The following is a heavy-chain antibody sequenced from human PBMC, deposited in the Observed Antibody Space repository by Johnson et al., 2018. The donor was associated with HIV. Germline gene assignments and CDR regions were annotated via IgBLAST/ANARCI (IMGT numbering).Heavy chain of an antibody. J-gene: IGHJ3*02. V-gene: IGHV3-30*04. D-gene: IGHD4-23*01. CDR3: AKARSLLDYGGFDAFDI. Sequence: QVQLVESGGGVVQPGRSLRLSCAVSGFTFSSHAMHWVRQAPGKGLEWVAVISFDGSNKFYADSVKGRFTISRDNSKNTLSLQMISLRAEDTAMYYCAKARSLLDYGGFDAFDIWGQGTLVIVSS. CDR2: ISFDGSNK. CDR1: GFTFSSHA.